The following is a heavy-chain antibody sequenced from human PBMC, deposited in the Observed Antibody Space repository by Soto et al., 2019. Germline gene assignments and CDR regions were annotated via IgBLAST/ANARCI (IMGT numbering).Heavy chain of an antibody. D-gene: IGHD3-10*01. Sequence: VQLVQSGGGVVQPGRSLRLSCEASEFTFSYYAVHWVRQAPGKGLDWVAVVSYDGNYKYYADSVRGRFTISRDSSKNTLYLQMNSLRADDTAVYYWASSYTYNNSWFSDWGQGTLVSVSS. J-gene: IGHJ4*02. V-gene: IGHV3-30-3*01. CDR1: EFTFSYYA. CDR2: VSYDGNYK. CDR3: ASSYTYNNSWFSD.